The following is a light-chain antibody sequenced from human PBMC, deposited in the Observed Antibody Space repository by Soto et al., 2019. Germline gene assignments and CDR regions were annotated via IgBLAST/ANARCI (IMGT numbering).Light chain of an antibody. CDR2: WAS. CDR1: QSILHSCNNKDF. J-gene: IGKJ4*01. V-gene: IGKV4-1*01. CDR3: QQSYSIPLT. Sequence: DIVVTQSPASLAVSLGERATINCKSSQSILHSCNNKDFLAWYQQRPGQRPKLLIYWASTRESGVPDRFSGSGSGTDFALAVSSQQAEDVGVYYCQQSYSIPLTFGGGTKGEI.